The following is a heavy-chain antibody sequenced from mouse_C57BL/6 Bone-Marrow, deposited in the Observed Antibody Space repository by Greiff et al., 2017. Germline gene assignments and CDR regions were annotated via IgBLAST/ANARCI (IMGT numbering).Heavy chain of an antibody. J-gene: IGHJ1*03. V-gene: IGHV1-69*01. CDR2: IDPSDSYT. CDR3: ASYYGSSYWYFDV. Sequence: QVQLQQPGAELVMPGASVKLSCKASGYTFTSYWMHWVKQRPGQGLEWIGEIDPSDSYTNYNQKFKGKSTLTVDKSSSQAYMQLSSLTSEDSAVYYCASYYGSSYWYFDVWGTGTTVTVSS. D-gene: IGHD1-1*01. CDR1: GYTFTSYW.